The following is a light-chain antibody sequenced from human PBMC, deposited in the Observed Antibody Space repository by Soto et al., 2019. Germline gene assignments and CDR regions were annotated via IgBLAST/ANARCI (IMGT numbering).Light chain of an antibody. J-gene: IGKJ1*01. V-gene: IGKV3-20*01. CDR1: QSVSSTS. Sequence: EIVLTQSPGTLSLSPGERATLSCRASQSVSSTSLAWYQQKPGQAPRLLMYGVSSRATGIPDRFSGSGSGTDFTLTINRLEPEDFSGYFCQQYDSSVWTFGQGTKVEIK. CDR3: QQYDSSVWT. CDR2: GVS.